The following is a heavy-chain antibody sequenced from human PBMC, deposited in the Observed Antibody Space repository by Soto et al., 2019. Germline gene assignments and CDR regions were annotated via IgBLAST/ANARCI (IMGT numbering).Heavy chain of an antibody. J-gene: IGHJ4*02. D-gene: IGHD4-17*01. Sequence: EVQLLESGGGLVQPGGSLRLSCAASGLPFSSHAMSWVRPAPGKGLEWVSSISISGGNTYYADSVRGRFTISRDNSKNTLYLHMNSLTAEDTAIYYCSNEIRPNDYWGQGTLVTVSS. CDR2: ISISGGNT. CDR1: GLPFSSHA. CDR3: SNEIRPNDY. V-gene: IGHV3-23*01.